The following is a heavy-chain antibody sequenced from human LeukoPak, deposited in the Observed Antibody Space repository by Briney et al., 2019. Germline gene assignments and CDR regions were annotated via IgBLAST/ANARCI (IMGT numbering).Heavy chain of an antibody. CDR3: ARSVYNYGPGADY. Sequence: HSGGSLRLSCVASGFTFSSYWINWVRQDPGKGLVWLTRTSPDGRSTTYVDSVKGRFTISRDNAKNTLYVQMNSLRVEDTAVYYCARSVYNYGPGADYWGQGTLVSVSS. J-gene: IGHJ4*02. V-gene: IGHV3-74*01. CDR1: GFTFSSYW. CDR2: TSPDGRST. D-gene: IGHD3-10*01.